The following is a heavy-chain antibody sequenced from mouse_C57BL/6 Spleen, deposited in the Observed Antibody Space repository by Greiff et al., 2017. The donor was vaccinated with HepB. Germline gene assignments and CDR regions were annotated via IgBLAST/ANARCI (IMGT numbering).Heavy chain of an antibody. CDR2: IDPETGGT. J-gene: IGHJ2*01. CDR3: TRGDSSGYNY. V-gene: IGHV1-15*01. Sequence: VKVVESGAELVRPGASVTLSCKASGYTFTDYEMHWVKQTPVHGLEWIGAIDPETGGTAYNQKFKGKAILTADKSSSTAYMELRSLTSEDSAVYYCTRGDSSGYNYWGQGTTLTVSS. D-gene: IGHD3-2*02. CDR1: GYTFTDYE.